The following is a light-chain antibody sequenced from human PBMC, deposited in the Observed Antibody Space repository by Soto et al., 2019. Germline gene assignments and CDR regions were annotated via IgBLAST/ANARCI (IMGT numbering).Light chain of an antibody. CDR3: TSYAGSNNLV. V-gene: IGLV2-8*01. J-gene: IGLJ3*02. CDR2: EVS. CDR1: SSDIGVYNY. Sequence: QSVLTQPPSASGSPGQSVTISCTGTSSDIGVYNYVSWYQQHPGKAPKLIIYEVSKRPSGVPDRFSGSKSGNTASLTVSGLQAEDEADYYCTSYAGSNNLVFAGGTKVTV.